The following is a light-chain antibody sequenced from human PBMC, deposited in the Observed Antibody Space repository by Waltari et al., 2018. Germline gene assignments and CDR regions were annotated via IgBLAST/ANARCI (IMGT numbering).Light chain of an antibody. Sequence: IVLTQSPGTLSFPPGERATLSRRASQNVGRSLVWYQQKPGQAPRLLIYDTSTRATGIPDRFSGSGSGTDFSLTIARLEPEDFAVYYCQHNGRLPVTFGQGTKVEI. V-gene: IGKV3-20*01. CDR3: QHNGRLPVT. CDR2: DTS. CDR1: QNVGRS. J-gene: IGKJ1*01.